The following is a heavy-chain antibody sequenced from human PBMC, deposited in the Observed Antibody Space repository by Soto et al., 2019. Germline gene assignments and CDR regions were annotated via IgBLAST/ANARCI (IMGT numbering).Heavy chain of an antibody. J-gene: IGHJ5*02. CDR1: GFSLSTSGVG. CDR2: IYWNDDK. D-gene: IGHD6-13*01. CDR3: AHRVPGYSSSWYVRDWFDP. V-gene: IGHV2-5*01. Sequence: QITLKESGPTLVKPTQTLTLTCTFSGFSLSTSGVGVGWIRQPPGKALEWLALIYWNDDKRYSPSLKSRLTITKDTSKNQVVLTMTNMDPVDTVTYYCAHRVPGYSSSWYVRDWFDPWGQGTLVTVSS.